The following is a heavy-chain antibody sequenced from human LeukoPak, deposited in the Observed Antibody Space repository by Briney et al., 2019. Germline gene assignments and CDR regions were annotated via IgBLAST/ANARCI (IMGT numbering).Heavy chain of an antibody. V-gene: IGHV1-69*04. D-gene: IGHD6-13*01. J-gene: IGHJ1*01. Sequence: EASVKVSRKASGGTFSSYAISWVRQAPGQGLEWMGRIIPILGIANYAQKFQGRVTITADKSASTAYMELSSLRSEDTAVYYCARTTIRAAAGTQYFQHWGQGTLVTVSS. CDR1: GGTFSSYA. CDR2: IIPILGIA. CDR3: ARTTIRAAAGTQYFQH.